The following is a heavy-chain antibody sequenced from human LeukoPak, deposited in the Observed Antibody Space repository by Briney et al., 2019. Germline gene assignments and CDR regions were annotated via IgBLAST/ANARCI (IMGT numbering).Heavy chain of an antibody. CDR1: GFTFSSYE. CDR2: IGSSGSTI. D-gene: IGHD6-13*01. V-gene: IGHV3-48*03. CDR3: ARGPYSSNWYVDY. Sequence: GGSLRLSCAASGFTFSSYEMNWVRQAPGKGLEWVSYIGSSGSTIYYADSVKGRFTISRDSAKNSLYLQMNSLRAEDTAVYYCARGPYSSNWYVDYWGQGTLVTVAS. J-gene: IGHJ4*02.